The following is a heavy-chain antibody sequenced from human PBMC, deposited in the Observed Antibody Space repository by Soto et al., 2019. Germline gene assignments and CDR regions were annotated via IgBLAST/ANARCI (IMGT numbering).Heavy chain of an antibody. CDR2: IYPGDSDT. V-gene: IGHV5-51*01. Sequence: GESLKISCKGSGYSFTSYRIGWVRQMPGKGLEWMGIIYPGDSDTRYSPSFQGQVTISADKSISTAYLQWSSLKASDTALYYCARRQGYSSYGMDVWGQGTTVTVSS. D-gene: IGHD5-18*01. J-gene: IGHJ6*02. CDR3: ARRQGYSSYGMDV. CDR1: GYSFTSYR.